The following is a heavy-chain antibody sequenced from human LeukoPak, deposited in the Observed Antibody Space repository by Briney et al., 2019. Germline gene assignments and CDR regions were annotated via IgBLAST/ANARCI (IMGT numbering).Heavy chain of an antibody. CDR3: ARALPYYGSGSYRSIYFDY. CDR2: INWNGGST. Sequence: GGSLRLSCAASGFIFDDYGMSWVRQAPGPGLEWVSGINWNGGSTGYADSVKGRFTISRDNAKNSLYLQMNSLRAEDTALYYCARALPYYGSGSYRSIYFDYWGQGTLVTVSS. D-gene: IGHD3-10*01. J-gene: IGHJ4*02. V-gene: IGHV3-20*04. CDR1: GFIFDDYG.